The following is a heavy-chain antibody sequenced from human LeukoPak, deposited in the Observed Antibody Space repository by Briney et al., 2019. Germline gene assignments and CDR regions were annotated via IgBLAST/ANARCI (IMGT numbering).Heavy chain of an antibody. CDR1: GFTFGSFT. CDR2: IRGTDTNT. CDR3: ARHLYRAFDY. Sequence: PGGSLRLSCAASGFTFGSFTMSWVRQAPGRSLEWVSAIRGTDTNTYYADSVRGRFTISRDNSNNTLFLQMNGLRAEDTAVYYCARHLYRAFDYWGQGTLVTVSS. V-gene: IGHV3-23*01. J-gene: IGHJ4*02. D-gene: IGHD1-26*01.